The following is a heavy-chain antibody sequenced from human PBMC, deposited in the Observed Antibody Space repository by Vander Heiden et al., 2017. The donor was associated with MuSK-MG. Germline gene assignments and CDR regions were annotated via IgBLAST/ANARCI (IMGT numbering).Heavy chain of an antibody. CDR2: VYYSGSP. J-gene: IGHJ6*02. CDR1: GGSIGYYY. D-gene: IGHD1-1*01. CDR3: ARNDDNAYYYGFDV. Sequence: QALLQKSGPGLVKPAETLSLTCAVSGGSIGYYYWNWIRQPPGKGLEWIGHVYYSGSPTYNPSLKTRVAISVDTSKNQFSLRLSSVTAADTAVYFCARNDDNAYYYGFDVWGQGTTVTVSS. V-gene: IGHV4-59*01.